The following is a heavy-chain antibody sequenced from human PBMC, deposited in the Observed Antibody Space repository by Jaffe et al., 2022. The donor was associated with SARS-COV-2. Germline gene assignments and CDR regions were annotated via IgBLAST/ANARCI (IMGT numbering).Heavy chain of an antibody. CDR1: GGSFSGYY. J-gene: IGHJ4*02. CDR2: INHSGST. Sequence: QVQLQQWGAGLLKPSETLSLTCAVYGGSFSGYYWSWIRQPPGKGLEWIGEINHSGSTNYNPSLKSRVTISVDTSKNQFSLKLSSVTAADTAVYYCARGIVVDDTGFDYWGQGTLVTVSS. V-gene: IGHV4-34*01. D-gene: IGHD3-22*01. CDR3: ARGIVVDDTGFDY.